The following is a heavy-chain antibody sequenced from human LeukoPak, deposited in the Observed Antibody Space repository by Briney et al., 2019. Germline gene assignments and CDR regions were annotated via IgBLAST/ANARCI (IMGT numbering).Heavy chain of an antibody. CDR1: GFTFSRNN. Sequence: PGGSLTVYCADAGFTFSRNNVNWVRQAPGKGVEWVSSISSSSSYIYYADSVKGRFTISRENAKNSLYLQMNSLRAEDTAVYYCATDSRPVGYWGQGTLVTVSS. CDR3: ATDSRPVGY. CDR2: ISSSSSYI. V-gene: IGHV3-21*01. D-gene: IGHD1-26*01. J-gene: IGHJ4*02.